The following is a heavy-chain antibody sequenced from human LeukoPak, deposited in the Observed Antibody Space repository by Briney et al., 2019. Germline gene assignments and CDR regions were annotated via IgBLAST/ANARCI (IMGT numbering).Heavy chain of an antibody. Sequence: GGSLRLSCAASGFTFSSYAMSWVRQAPGKGLEWVSAISGTGSDIHYADSVKGRFTITRDNSENTLYLQMNSLRAEDTAVYYCAKDILLWFGELLVPYYFDYWGQGTLVTVSS. D-gene: IGHD3-10*01. J-gene: IGHJ4*02. CDR2: ISGTGSDI. V-gene: IGHV3-23*01. CDR1: GFTFSSYA. CDR3: AKDILLWFGELLVPYYFDY.